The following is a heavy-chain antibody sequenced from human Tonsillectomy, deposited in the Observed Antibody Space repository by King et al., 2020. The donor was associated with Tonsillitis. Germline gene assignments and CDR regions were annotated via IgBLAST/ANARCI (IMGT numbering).Heavy chain of an antibody. Sequence: VQLVESGGGLVQPGGSLRLSCAASGITLSSYAMSWVRQAPGKGLEWVSVISGSGGSTFYADSVKGRFTISSDNSKNPRYLQMNSLRAEDTAVYYCAKDLISVGLRYDYWGQGTLVTVSS. CDR2: ISGSGGST. D-gene: IGHD5-12*01. V-gene: IGHV3-23*04. CDR1: GITLSSYA. J-gene: IGHJ4*02. CDR3: AKDLISVGLRYDY.